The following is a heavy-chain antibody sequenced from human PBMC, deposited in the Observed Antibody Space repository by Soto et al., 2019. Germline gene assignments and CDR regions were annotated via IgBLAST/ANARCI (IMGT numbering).Heavy chain of an antibody. CDR3: ARERQWESLPY. J-gene: IGHJ4*02. D-gene: IGHD1-26*01. CDR1: GYTFRNYG. V-gene: IGHV1-18*01. Sequence: QVQLVQSGTEVKKPGASVKVSCEAYGYTFRNYGITWVRQAPGQGLEWMGWVSAYNRNTNYAQKFQERVTMTTDTAPRTADMELRSLRSDDTALYFCARERQWESLPYWGQGTLVTVSS. CDR2: VSAYNRNT.